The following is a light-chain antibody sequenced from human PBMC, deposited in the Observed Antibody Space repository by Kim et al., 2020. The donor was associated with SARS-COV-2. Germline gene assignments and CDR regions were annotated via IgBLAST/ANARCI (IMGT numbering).Light chain of an antibody. V-gene: IGLV3-19*01. Sequence: ALGQTVRITCQGDSLRNYYANWYQQKPGQAPVLVIYGKNNRPSGIPDRFSGSSSGNTASLTITGAQAGDEADFYCQSRDSSGKHVVFGGGTQLTVL. CDR2: GKN. CDR3: QSRDSSGKHVV. CDR1: SLRNYY. J-gene: IGLJ2*01.